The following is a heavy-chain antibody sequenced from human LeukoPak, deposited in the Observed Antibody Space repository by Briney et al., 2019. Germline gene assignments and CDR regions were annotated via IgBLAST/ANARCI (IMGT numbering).Heavy chain of an antibody. J-gene: IGHJ5*02. CDR1: GGSISSYY. CDR2: IYYSGST. CDR3: ARDVFSRFDL. V-gene: IGHV4-59*01. Sequence: SETLSLTCTVSGGSISSYYWSWIRQPPGKGLEWIGYIYYSGSTNYNPSLKSRVTISVDTSKNQFSLKLSSVTAADTAVYYCARDVFSRFDLWGQGTLVTVSS.